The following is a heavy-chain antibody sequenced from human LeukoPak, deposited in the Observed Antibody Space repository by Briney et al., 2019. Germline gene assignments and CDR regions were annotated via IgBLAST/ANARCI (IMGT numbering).Heavy chain of an antibody. J-gene: IGHJ3*02. CDR3: ARVTDRTIFGEIMHGFDI. Sequence: PSQTLSLTCTVSGGSISSGDYYWSWIRQPPGKGLEWIGYIYYSGSTYYNPSLKSRGTISVDTSKNQFSLKLSSVTAADTAVYYCARVTDRTIFGEIMHGFDIWGQGTTVTVSS. CDR1: GGSISSGDYY. D-gene: IGHD3-3*01. V-gene: IGHV4-30-4*01. CDR2: IYYSGST.